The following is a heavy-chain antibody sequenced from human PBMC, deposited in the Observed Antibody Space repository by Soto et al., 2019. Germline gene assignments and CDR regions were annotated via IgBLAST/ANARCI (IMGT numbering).Heavy chain of an antibody. CDR3: ARVRGNCSSTSCSVY. CDR2: IIPILGIA. CDR1: GGTFSSYT. D-gene: IGHD2-2*01. V-gene: IGHV1-69*02. J-gene: IGHJ4*02. Sequence: QVQLVQSGAEVKKPGSSVKVSCKASGGTFSSYTISWVRQAPGQGLEWMGRIIPILGIANYAQKFQGRVTISGDKSTSVAYMGLSSLRSEVTAGYYCARVRGNCSSTSCSVYLGQGTLVSVSS.